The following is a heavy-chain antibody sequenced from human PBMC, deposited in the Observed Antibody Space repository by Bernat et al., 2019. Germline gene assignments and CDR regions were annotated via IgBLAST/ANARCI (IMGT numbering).Heavy chain of an antibody. D-gene: IGHD2-2*01. J-gene: IGHJ4*02. V-gene: IGHV2-70*15. CDR3: ARIPSWCGTANCYQGEY. CDR2: IDWDDDK. Sequence: QVTLRESGPARVKPTQTLTLTCTFSGFSLTTRGVCVIWIRQPPGKALEWLARIDWDDDKYYSTSLKARLTISKDTSRNQVVLTMTDMDSVDTATYYCARIPSWCGTANCYQGEYWGQGTLGNVSS. CDR1: GFSLTTRGVC.